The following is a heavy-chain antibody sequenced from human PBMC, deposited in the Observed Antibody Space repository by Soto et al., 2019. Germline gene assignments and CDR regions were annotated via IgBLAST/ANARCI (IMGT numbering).Heavy chain of an antibody. CDR3: TKGFFDISGYVIDY. D-gene: IGHD3-22*01. CDR2: MSYAGTDK. J-gene: IGHJ4*02. V-gene: IGHV3-30*18. Sequence: LRLSCAASGFTFSSYAMHWVRQAPGKGLEWVAVMSYAGTDKYYADSVKGRFTISRDNSKNTLFLQMNSLRAEDTAVYYCTKGFFDISGYVIDYWGQGTLVTVSS. CDR1: GFTFSSYA.